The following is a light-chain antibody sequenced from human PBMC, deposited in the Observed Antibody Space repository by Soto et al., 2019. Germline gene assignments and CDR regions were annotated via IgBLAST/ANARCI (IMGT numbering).Light chain of an antibody. V-gene: IGLV2-14*01. Sequence: QSALTQPASVSGSPGQSITISCTGTSSDVGGYNYVSWYQQHPGKAPKLMIYDVSNRPSGVSDRFSGSKSGNTASLTISGLQPDDQADYDCSSYTSSSTHVVFGGGTKLTVL. CDR3: SSYTSSSTHVV. CDR2: DVS. J-gene: IGLJ2*01. CDR1: SSDVGGYNY.